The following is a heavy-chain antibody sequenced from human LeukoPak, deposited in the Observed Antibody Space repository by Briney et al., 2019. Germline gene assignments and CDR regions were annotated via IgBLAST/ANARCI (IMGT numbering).Heavy chain of an antibody. J-gene: IGHJ5*02. D-gene: IGHD2-2*01. CDR3: ARGPPTILGGFDP. Sequence: GGSPRLSFAASGFNVSSNYMSWVRQAPGKGLEWGSVIYSGGSTYYADSVKGRFTISRDNSKNTLYLQMNSLRAEDTAVYYCARGPPTILGGFDPWGQGTLVTVSS. V-gene: IGHV3-53*01. CDR1: GFNVSSNY. CDR2: IYSGGST.